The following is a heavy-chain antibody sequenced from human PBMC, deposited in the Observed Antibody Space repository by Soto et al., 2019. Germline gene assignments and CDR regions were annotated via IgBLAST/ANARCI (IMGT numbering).Heavy chain of an antibody. D-gene: IGHD3-16*01. CDR2: IWYDGSNK. J-gene: IGHJ4*02. Sequence: QVQLVESGGGVVQPGRSLRLSCAASGFTFSSYGMHWVRQAPGKGLEWVAVIWYDGSNKYYADSVKGRFTISRDNSKNTLYLQMNSLRAEDTAVYYCARDRYRGVLGNLFDYWGQGTLVTVSS. V-gene: IGHV3-33*01. CDR1: GFTFSSYG. CDR3: ARDRYRGVLGNLFDY.